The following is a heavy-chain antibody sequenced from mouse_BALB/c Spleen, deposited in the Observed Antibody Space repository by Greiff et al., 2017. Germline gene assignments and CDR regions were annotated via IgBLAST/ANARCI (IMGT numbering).Heavy chain of an antibody. CDR3: TRDQGTPFAY. J-gene: IGHJ3*01. Sequence: EVQLVESGGGLVKPGGSLKLSCAASGFTFSSYTMSWVRQTPEKRLEWVATISSGGSYTYYPDSVKGRFTISRDNAKNTLYLQMSSLKSEDTAMYYCTRDQGTPFAYWGQGTLVTVSA. V-gene: IGHV5-6-4*01. CDR1: GFTFSSYT. CDR2: ISSGGSYT. D-gene: IGHD3-1*01.